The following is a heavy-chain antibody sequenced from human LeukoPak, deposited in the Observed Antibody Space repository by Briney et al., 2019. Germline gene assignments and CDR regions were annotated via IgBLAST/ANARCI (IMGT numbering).Heavy chain of an antibody. V-gene: IGHV1-18*01. J-gene: IGHJ4*02. D-gene: IGHD6-19*01. CDR3: ARDPLAGIETLDY. CDR2: ISAYNGNT. CDR1: GYSFTNYD. Sequence: ASVKVSCKASGYSFTNYDISWVRQAPGQGLEWMGWISAYNGNTNYAQNFQGRVTMTTDTSTTVAYMELRSLRSDDTAVYYCARDPLAGIETLDYWGQGTLVTVSS.